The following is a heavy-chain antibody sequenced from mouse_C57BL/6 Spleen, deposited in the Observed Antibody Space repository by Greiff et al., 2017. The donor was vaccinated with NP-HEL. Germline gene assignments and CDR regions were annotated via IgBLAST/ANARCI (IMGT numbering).Heavy chain of an antibody. Sequence: EVKVVESGGGLVKPGGSLKLSCAASGFTFSDYGMHWVRQAPEKGLEWVAYISSGSSTIYYADTVKGRFTISRDNAKNTLFLQMTSLRSEDTAMYYCARPVTTVAPFAYWGQGTLVTVSA. CDR2: ISSGSSTI. J-gene: IGHJ3*01. CDR1: GFTFSDYG. CDR3: ARPVTTVAPFAY. D-gene: IGHD1-1*01. V-gene: IGHV5-17*01.